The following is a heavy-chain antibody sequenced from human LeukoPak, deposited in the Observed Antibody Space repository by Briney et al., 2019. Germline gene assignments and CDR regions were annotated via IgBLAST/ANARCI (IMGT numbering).Heavy chain of an antibody. Sequence: GGSLRLSCAASGFPFSSYGMHWVRQAPGKGLEWVAFIRYDGSNKYYADSVKGRFTISRDNSKNTLYLQMNSLRAEDTAVYYCAKDLADIVYSVDYWGQGTLVTVSS. CDR2: IRYDGSNK. V-gene: IGHV3-30*02. CDR3: AKDLADIVYSVDY. CDR1: GFPFSSYG. J-gene: IGHJ4*02. D-gene: IGHD4-11*01.